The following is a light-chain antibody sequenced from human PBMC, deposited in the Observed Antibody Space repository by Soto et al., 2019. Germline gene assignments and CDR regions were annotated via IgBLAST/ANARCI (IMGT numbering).Light chain of an antibody. CDR3: HQYNTFPLP. CDR2: AAS. V-gene: IGKV1-16*01. J-gene: IGKJ4*01. Sequence: DIHMTHSPCWPSACVGGRVTGTCRASQDIRSYLAWFQQKPGKAPNSLIYAASSLQSGAPSRFSGSESGTDFTPTTTSLQPEDFATYYCHQYNTFPLPFAEGPKVKI. CDR1: QDIRSY.